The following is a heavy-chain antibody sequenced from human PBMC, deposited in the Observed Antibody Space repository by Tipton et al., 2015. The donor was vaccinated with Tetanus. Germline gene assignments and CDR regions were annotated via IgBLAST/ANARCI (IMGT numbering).Heavy chain of an antibody. V-gene: IGHV4-31*03. Sequence: TLSLTCTVSGGSISSGGYYWTWIRQHPGKGLEWIGNIYHRGSTYYNPSLKSRVTISVDTSKNQFSLKLTSVTAADTAVYYCARGGSYSYGPRGFDLWGRGTLVTVSS. J-gene: IGHJ2*01. CDR3: ARGGSYSYGPRGFDL. CDR1: GGSISSGGYY. D-gene: IGHD5-18*01. CDR2: IYHRGST.